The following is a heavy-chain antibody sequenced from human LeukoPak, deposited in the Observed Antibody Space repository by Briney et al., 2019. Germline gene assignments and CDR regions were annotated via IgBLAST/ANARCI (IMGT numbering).Heavy chain of an antibody. CDR3: ARDMRIAARMGGY. CDR2: INPNSGGT. D-gene: IGHD6-6*01. V-gene: IGHV1-2*02. J-gene: IGHJ4*02. CDR1: GYTFTGYY. Sequence: ASVKVSCRASGYTFTGYYMHWVRQAPGQGLEWMGWINPNSGGTNYAQKFQGRVTMTRHTSISTAYMELSRLRSDDTAVYYCARDMRIAARMGGYWGQGTLVTVSS.